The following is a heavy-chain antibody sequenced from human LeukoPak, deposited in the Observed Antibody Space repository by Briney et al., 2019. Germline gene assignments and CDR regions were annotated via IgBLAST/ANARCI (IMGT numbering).Heavy chain of an antibody. CDR1: GGSISSGGYY. Sequence: PSETLSLTCTVPGGSISSGGYYWSWIRQHPGKGLEWIGYIYYSGSTYYNPSLKSRVTISVDTSKNQFSLKLSSVTAADTAVYYCARVKAKNDYGDYHNWFDPWGQGTLVTVSS. V-gene: IGHV4-31*03. J-gene: IGHJ5*02. CDR3: ARVKAKNDYGDYHNWFDP. D-gene: IGHD4-17*01. CDR2: IYYSGST.